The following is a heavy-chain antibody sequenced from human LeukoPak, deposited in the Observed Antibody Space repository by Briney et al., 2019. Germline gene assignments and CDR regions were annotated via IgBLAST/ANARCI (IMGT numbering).Heavy chain of an antibody. CDR2: ISYDGSNK. V-gene: IGHV3-30-3*01. CDR1: GFTFSSYA. CDR3: ARLRGDILTGYGMDV. D-gene: IGHD3-9*01. J-gene: IGHJ6*02. Sequence: GGSLRLSCAASGFTFSSYAMHWVRQAPGKGLEWVGVISYDGSNKYYADSVKGRFTISRDNSKNTLYLQMNSLRAEDTAVYYCARLRGDILTGYGMDVWGQGTTVTVSS.